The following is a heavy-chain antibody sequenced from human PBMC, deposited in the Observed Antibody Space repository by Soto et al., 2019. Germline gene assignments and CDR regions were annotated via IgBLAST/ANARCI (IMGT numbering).Heavy chain of an antibody. CDR2: IYHSGST. J-gene: IGHJ6*02. V-gene: IGHV4-4*02. CDR1: GGSISSSNW. Sequence: SETLSLTCAVSGGSISSSNWWSWVRQPPGKGLEWIGEIYHSGSTNYNPSLKSRVTISVDKSKNQFSLKLSSVTAADTAVYYCARRRYSSSWSYYYGMDVWGQGTTVTVSS. CDR3: ARRRYSSSWSYYYGMDV. D-gene: IGHD6-13*01.